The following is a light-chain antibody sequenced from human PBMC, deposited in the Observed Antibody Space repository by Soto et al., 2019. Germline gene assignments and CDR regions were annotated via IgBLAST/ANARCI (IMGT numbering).Light chain of an antibody. CDR2: DVA. J-gene: IGLJ1*01. CDR3: SSYTGSTSLVYV. CDR1: SSDVGRYNF. V-gene: IGLV2-14*03. Sequence: QSVLTQPASVSGSPGQSISISCTGTSSDVGRYNFVSWYQQRPGKAPKLIMYDVANRPSGISNRFSGSKSGNTASLTISGLQAEDEADYYCSSYTGSTSLVYVFGTGTKVTVL.